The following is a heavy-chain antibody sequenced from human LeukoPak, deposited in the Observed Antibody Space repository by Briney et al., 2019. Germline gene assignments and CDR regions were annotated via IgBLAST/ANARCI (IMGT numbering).Heavy chain of an antibody. Sequence: GGSLRLSCAASGFTFSSYGMSWVRQAPGKGLEWVSAISGSGGSTYYADSVKGRFTISRDNSKNTLYLQMNSLRAEDTAVYYCARDREWLPEGYWGQGTLVTVSS. CDR3: ARDREWLPEGY. D-gene: IGHD5-24*01. V-gene: IGHV3-23*01. CDR2: ISGSGGST. CDR1: GFTFSSYG. J-gene: IGHJ4*02.